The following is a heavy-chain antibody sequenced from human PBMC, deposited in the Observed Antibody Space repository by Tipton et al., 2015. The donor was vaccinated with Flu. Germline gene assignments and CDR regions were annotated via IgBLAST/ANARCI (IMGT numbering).Heavy chain of an antibody. CDR2: IYYSGST. V-gene: IGHV4-39*07. D-gene: IGHD5-18*01. CDR1: GDSISSSSYY. J-gene: IGHJ6*02. Sequence: TLSLTCTVSGDSISSSSYYWGWIRQPPGKGLEWIGSIYYSGSTYYNPSLKSRVTISVDTSKNQFSLKLSSVTAADTAVYYCARDRSDQSGYNSGLPLYYYYYYGMDVWGQGTTVTVSS. CDR3: ARDRSDQSGYNSGLPLYYYYYYGMDV.